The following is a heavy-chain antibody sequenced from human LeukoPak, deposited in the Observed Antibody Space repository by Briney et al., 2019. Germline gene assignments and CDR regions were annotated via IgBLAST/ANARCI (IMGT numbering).Heavy chain of an antibody. CDR2: IKSKTDGGTT. CDR1: GFTFSNAW. Sequence: PGGSLRLSCAASGFTFSNAWMSWVRQAPGKGLEWVGRIKSKTDGGTTDYAAPVKGRFTISRDDSKNTLYLQMNSLKTEDTAVYYCTTDRYYYDSSGYYYPLYYFDYWGQGTLVTVSS. CDR3: TTDRYYYDSSGYYYPLYYFDY. D-gene: IGHD3-22*01. J-gene: IGHJ4*02. V-gene: IGHV3-15*01.